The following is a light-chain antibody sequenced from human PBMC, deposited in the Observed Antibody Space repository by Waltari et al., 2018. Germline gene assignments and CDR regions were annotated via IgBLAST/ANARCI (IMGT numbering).Light chain of an antibody. V-gene: IGKV3-20*01. Sequence: EIVLTQSPGTLSLSPGERATLSCRASQSLSSDYLAWYQQKPGQAPRLLIYGASSRATGIPDRFSGSGSGTDFTLSISRLEPEDSAVYYCQQYGRSPYTFGQGTKLEIK. CDR1: QSLSSDY. CDR2: GAS. CDR3: QQYGRSPYT. J-gene: IGKJ2*01.